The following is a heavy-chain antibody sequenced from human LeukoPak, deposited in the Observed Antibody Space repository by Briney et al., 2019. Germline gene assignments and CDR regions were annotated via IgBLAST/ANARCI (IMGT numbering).Heavy chain of an antibody. CDR2: MYTLGNT. D-gene: IGHD1-26*01. CDR3: AGYSGRYPYYMDV. CDR1: GFIVSSNY. V-gene: IGHV3-66*01. Sequence: GGSLRLSCAASGFIVSSNYMTWVRQAPGKGLEWVSVMYTLGNTYYADSVRGRFTISRGNSKNTLYLQMNSLRAEDTAVYYCAGYSGRYPYYMDVWGKGTTVTISS. J-gene: IGHJ6*03.